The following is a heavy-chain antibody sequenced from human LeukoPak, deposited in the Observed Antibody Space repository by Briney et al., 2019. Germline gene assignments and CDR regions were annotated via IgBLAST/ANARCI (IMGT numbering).Heavy chain of an antibody. CDR1: GGSINTY. J-gene: IGHJ6*03. Sequence: SETLSLTCTVSGGSINTYWGWIRQPPGRGLEWIGHIYYSGSTKYSPSLKSRVTMSVDTSKNQFSLTLNSVTAADTAVYYCARAFVRGVSSYYFYMDVWGKGATVTISS. V-gene: IGHV4-59*01. CDR2: IYYSGST. D-gene: IGHD3-10*01. CDR3: ARAFVRGVSSYYFYMDV.